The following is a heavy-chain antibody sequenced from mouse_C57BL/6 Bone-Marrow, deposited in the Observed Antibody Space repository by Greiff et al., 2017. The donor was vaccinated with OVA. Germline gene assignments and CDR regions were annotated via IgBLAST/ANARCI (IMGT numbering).Heavy chain of an antibody. D-gene: IGHD1-1*01. CDR1: GYTFTSYW. CDR3: ARKGNYGSSPWFAY. CDR2: IYPGSGST. Sequence: QVQLQQPGAELVKPGASVKMSCKASGYTFTSYWITWVKQRPGQGLEWIGDIYPGSGSTNYNEKFKSKATLTVDTSSSTAYMQLSSLTSEDSAVYYCARKGNYGSSPWFAYWGKGTLVTVSA. J-gene: IGHJ3*01. V-gene: IGHV1-55*01.